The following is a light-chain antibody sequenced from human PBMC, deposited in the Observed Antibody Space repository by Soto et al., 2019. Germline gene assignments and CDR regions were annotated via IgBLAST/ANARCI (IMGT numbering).Light chain of an antibody. CDR1: SSDVGGYNY. J-gene: IGLJ3*02. CDR3: SSYAGSNNLPL. Sequence: QSALTQPPSASGSPGQSVTISCTGTSSDVGGYNYVSWYQQHPGKAPKLMLYEVIKRPSGVPDRFSGSKSGNTASLTVSGLQAEDEADYFCSSYAGSNNLPLFGGGTQLTVL. CDR2: EVI. V-gene: IGLV2-8*01.